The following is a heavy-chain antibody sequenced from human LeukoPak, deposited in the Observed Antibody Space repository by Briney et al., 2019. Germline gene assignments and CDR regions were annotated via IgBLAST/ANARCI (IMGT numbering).Heavy chain of an antibody. Sequence: ASVKVSCKASGYTFSNYNIHWLRQAPGQGLEWMGWMNPNSGNTGYAQKFQGRVTMTRNTSISTAYMELSSLRSEDTAVYYCARDSSGWYHWFDPWGQGTLVTVSS. V-gene: IGHV1-8*02. D-gene: IGHD6-19*01. CDR2: MNPNSGNT. J-gene: IGHJ5*02. CDR3: ARDSSGWYHWFDP. CDR1: GYTFSNYN.